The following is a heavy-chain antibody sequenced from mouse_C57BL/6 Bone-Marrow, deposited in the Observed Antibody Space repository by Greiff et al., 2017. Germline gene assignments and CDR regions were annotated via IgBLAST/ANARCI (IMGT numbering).Heavy chain of an antibody. J-gene: IGHJ1*03. CDR1: GYTFTSYW. CDR2: IHPNSGST. CDR3: ARCCWLRGYFDV. D-gene: IGHD2-2*01. Sequence: QVQLQQPGAELVKPGASVKLSCKASGYTFTSYWMHWVKQRPGQGLEWIGMIHPNSGSTNYNEKFKSKATLTVDKSSSTAYMQLSCLTSEVSAVYYCARCCWLRGYFDVWGTGTTVTVSS. V-gene: IGHV1-64*01.